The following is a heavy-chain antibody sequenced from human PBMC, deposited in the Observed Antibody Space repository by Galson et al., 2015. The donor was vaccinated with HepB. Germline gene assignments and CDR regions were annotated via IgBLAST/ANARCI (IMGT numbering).Heavy chain of an antibody. J-gene: IGHJ3*02. CDR1: GYSFTSYW. CDR3: ARHLQCGGDCYYGDAFDI. Sequence: QSGAEVKKPGESLKISCKGSGYSFTSYWIGWVRQMPGKGLEWMGIIYPGDSDTRYSPSFQGQVTISADKSISTAYLQWSSLKASDTAMYYCARHLQCGGDCYYGDAFDIWGQGTMVTVSS. CDR2: IYPGDSDT. D-gene: IGHD2-21*02. V-gene: IGHV5-51*01.